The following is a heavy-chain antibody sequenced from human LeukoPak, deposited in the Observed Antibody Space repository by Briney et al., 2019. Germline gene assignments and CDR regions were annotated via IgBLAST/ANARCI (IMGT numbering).Heavy chain of an antibody. CDR3: ASTSYYYDSSGYYFPFGY. D-gene: IGHD3-22*01. J-gene: IGHJ4*02. V-gene: IGHV4-34*01. CDR1: GGSFSGYY. CDR2: INLSGST. Sequence: SETLSLTCAVYGGSFSGYYWSWIRQPPGKGLEWIGEINLSGSTNYNPSLKSRVTISVDTSKNQFSLKLSSVTAADTAVYYCASTSYYYDSSGYYFPFGYWGQGTLVTVSS.